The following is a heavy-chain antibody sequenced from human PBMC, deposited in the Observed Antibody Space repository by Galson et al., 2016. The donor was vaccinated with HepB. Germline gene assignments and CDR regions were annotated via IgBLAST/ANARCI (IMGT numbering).Heavy chain of an antibody. J-gene: IGHJ3*02. CDR1: EFTFSNAW. CDR2: IKSKTDGGTT. D-gene: IGHD3-22*01. V-gene: IGHV3-15*01. Sequence: SLRLSCAASEFTFSNAWMSWVRQAPGKGLEWVGRIKSKTDGGTTDYAAPVKGRFTISRDYSKNTLYLQMNSLKTEDTAVYYCTTASNYYDSSGYYHNAFDIWGQGTMVTVSS. CDR3: TTASNYYDSSGYYHNAFDI.